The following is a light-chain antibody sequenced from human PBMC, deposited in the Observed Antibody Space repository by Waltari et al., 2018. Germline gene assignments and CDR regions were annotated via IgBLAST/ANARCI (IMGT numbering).Light chain of an antibody. Sequence: QSGLAQPASASGSPGQSITITCTGTSSGVGNYNLVPWYHQRPGKPPTLLIYEVTKRAPGTSDRFSASKSGNTASLSISGLQAQEDEADYYCCSYVGLGTYVFGTGTKVTV. CDR3: CSYVGLGTYV. V-gene: IGLV2-23*02. CDR2: EVT. CDR1: SSGVGNYNL. J-gene: IGLJ1*01.